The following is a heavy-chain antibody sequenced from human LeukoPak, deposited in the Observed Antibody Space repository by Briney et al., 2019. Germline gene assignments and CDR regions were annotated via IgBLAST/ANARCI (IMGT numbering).Heavy chain of an antibody. D-gene: IGHD3-22*01. CDR2: IYPSDSDT. CDR3: ARLGDSSGYYPWYYSGMDV. J-gene: IGHJ6*02. V-gene: IGHV5-51*01. Sequence: GESLKISCKGSGDSFTSYWIGWVRQMPRKGLEWMGIIYPSDSDTRYSPSLQGQFTISADKSISTAYLQWSSLKASDTAMYYCARLGDSSGYYPWYYSGMDVWGQGTTATVSS. CDR1: GDSFTSYW.